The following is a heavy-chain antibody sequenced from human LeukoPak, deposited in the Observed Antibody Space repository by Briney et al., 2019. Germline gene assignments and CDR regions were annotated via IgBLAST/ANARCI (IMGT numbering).Heavy chain of an antibody. D-gene: IGHD4-17*01. CDR3: ARQEATVTNWFDP. J-gene: IGHJ5*02. CDR1: GGSISSSSYY. CDR2: IYYSGST. Sequence: PSETLSLTCTVSGGSISSSSYYWGWIRQPPGKGLEWIGSIYYSGSTYYNPSLKSRVTISVDTSKNQFSLKLSSVTAADTAVYYCARQEATVTNWFDPWGQGTLVTVS. V-gene: IGHV4-39*01.